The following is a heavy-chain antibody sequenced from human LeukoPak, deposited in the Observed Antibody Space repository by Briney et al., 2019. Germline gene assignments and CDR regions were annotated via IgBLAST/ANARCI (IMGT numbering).Heavy chain of an antibody. CDR3: ATPTYYYDSSGLGY. J-gene: IGHJ4*02. D-gene: IGHD3-22*01. CDR1: GFTFSSYA. Sequence: GGSLRLSCAASGFTFSSYAMHWVRQAPGKGLEWVAVISYDGSNKYYADSVKGRFTISRDNSKNTLYLQMNSQRAEDTAVYYCATPTYYYDSSGLGYWGQGTLVTVSS. V-gene: IGHV3-30-3*01. CDR2: ISYDGSNK.